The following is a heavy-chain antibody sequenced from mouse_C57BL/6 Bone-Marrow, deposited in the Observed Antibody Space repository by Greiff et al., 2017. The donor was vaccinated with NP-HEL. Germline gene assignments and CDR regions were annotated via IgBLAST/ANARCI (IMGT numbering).Heavy chain of an antibody. Sequence: EVQGVESGGGLVKPGGSLKLSCAASGFTFSSYAMSWVRQTPEKRLEWVATISDGGSYTYYPDNVKGRFTISRDNAKNNLYLQMSHLKSEDTAMYYCAREGQATGAYWGQGTLVTVSA. CDR3: AREGQATGAY. D-gene: IGHD3-2*02. J-gene: IGHJ3*01. CDR1: GFTFSSYA. CDR2: ISDGGSYT. V-gene: IGHV5-4*01.